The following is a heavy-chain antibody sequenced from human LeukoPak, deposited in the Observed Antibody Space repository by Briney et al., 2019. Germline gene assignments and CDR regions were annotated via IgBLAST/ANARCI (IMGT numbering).Heavy chain of an antibody. CDR1: GFTFSSYS. V-gene: IGHV3-21*01. CDR2: ISSSSGYI. Sequence: GGSLRLSCAASGFTFSSYSMNWVRQAPGKGLEWVSSISSSSGYIYYADSVKGRFTISRDNAKNSLFLQMNSLRAEDTAVYYCASSTENLNGDAVLGDAFDIWGQGTMVTVSS. D-gene: IGHD4-17*01. CDR3: ASSTENLNGDAVLGDAFDI. J-gene: IGHJ3*02.